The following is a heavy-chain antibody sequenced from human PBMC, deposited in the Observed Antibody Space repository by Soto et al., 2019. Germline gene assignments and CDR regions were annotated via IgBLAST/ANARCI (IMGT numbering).Heavy chain of an antibody. V-gene: IGHV3-23*01. J-gene: IGHJ4*02. Sequence: GGPLRLSCAASRSTISRYGMTWVSNGPSKGLEWVSSITGSGAGTYYADSVKGRFTISRDNSKNTLYLQLNSLRAEDTAIYYCAKEGGTRRTQFDCLGQGMLVTVSS. D-gene: IGHD3-16*01. CDR1: RSTISRYG. CDR3: AKEGGTRRTQFDC. CDR2: ITGSGAGT.